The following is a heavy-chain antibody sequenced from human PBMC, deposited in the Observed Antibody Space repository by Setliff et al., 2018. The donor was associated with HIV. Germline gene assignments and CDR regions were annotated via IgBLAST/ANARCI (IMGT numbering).Heavy chain of an antibody. CDR2: ISSSSDYI. J-gene: IGHJ4*02. CDR1: GFTFSSYN. D-gene: IGHD3-16*01. V-gene: IGHV3-21*01. Sequence: LSLTCTVSGFTFSSYNMNWVRQAPGKGLEWVSSISSSSDYIYYADSVKGRFTISRDNAKNSLYLQMNSLRAEDTAVYYCAGERGAYDYVWGTYEKQFDYWGQGTLVTVSS. CDR3: AGERGAYDYVWGTYEKQFDY.